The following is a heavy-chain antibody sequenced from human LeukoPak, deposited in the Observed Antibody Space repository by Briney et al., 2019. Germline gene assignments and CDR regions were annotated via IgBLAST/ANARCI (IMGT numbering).Heavy chain of an antibody. CDR2: IIPIFGTA. J-gene: IGHJ3*02. CDR3: AREDIRYSSTLWSGGFAFDI. D-gene: IGHD6-13*01. CDR1: GGTFSSYA. V-gene: IGHV1-69*05. Sequence: SVKVSCKASGGTFSSYAISWVRQAPGQGLEWMGRIIPIFGTANYAQKFQGRVTITTDESTSTAYTELSSLRSEDTAVYYCAREDIRYSSTLWSGGFAFDIWGQGTMVTVSS.